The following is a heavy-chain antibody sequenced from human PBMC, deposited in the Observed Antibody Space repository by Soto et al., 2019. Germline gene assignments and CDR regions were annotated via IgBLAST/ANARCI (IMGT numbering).Heavy chain of an antibody. CDR3: ARWWSGSRQGFDP. V-gene: IGHV4-31*03. Sequence: QVQLQESGPGLVKPSQTLSLTCTVSGGSISSGDYYWSWIRQHPGKGLEWIGYIYYSGSTYYNPSLKSRGTISVDTSKNQFPLKLSSVTAADTAVYYCARWWSGSRQGFDPWGQGTLVTVSS. J-gene: IGHJ5*02. CDR1: GGSISSGDYY. CDR2: IYYSGST. D-gene: IGHD3-3*01.